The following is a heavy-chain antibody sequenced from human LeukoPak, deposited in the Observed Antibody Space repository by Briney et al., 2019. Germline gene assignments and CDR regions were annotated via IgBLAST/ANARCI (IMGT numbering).Heavy chain of an antibody. CDR2: ISGSGGTI. CDR3: ARGSGYSGFDYDY. CDR1: GFTFSDYY. V-gene: IGHV3-11*01. J-gene: IGHJ4*02. D-gene: IGHD5-12*01. Sequence: GGSLRLSCAASGFTFSDYYMSWIRQAPGKGLEWVSYISGSGGTIYYADSVQGRFTISRDNAKNSLYLQMNSLRAEDTAIYYCARGSGYSGFDYDYWGQGTLVTVSS.